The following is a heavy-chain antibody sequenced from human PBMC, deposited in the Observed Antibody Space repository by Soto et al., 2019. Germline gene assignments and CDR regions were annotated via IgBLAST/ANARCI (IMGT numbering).Heavy chain of an antibody. V-gene: IGHV3-30*18. J-gene: IGHJ4*02. CDR3: AKGTCKSGGSCYSTFDY. CDR2: ISYDGSNK. D-gene: IGHD2-15*01. CDR1: GFTFSSYG. Sequence: GGSLRLSCAASGFTFSSYGMHWVRQAPGKGLEWVAVISYDGSNKYYADSVKGRFTVSRDNSKNTLYLQMNSLRAEDTAVYYCAKGTCKSGGSCYSTFDYWGQGTLVTVSS.